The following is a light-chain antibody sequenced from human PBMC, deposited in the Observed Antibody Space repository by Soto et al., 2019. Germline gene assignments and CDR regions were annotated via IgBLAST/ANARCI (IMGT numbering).Light chain of an antibody. J-gene: IGLJ1*01. CDR3: SSYTSSSTSV. V-gene: IGLV3-9*01. CDR1: NIGSKN. Sequence: SSELTQPLSVSVALGQTARIPCGGNNIGSKNVHWYQQKPGQAPVLVIYRDSNRPSGIPNRFSGSKSGNTASLTISGLQAEDEADYYCSSYTSSSTSVFGTGTKLTVL. CDR2: RDS.